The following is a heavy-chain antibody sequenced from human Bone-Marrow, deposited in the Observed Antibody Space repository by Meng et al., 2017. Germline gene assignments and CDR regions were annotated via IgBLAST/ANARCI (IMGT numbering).Heavy chain of an antibody. CDR3: ARESSGSPLNY. V-gene: IGHV6-1*01. CDR2: TYYRSRWYT. D-gene: IGHD1-26*01. Sequence: QVSLQQSGPVMVQPSQTLDPPCTIAGASVSRTSAAWHWIRRSPSRGLEWLGRTYYRSRWYTDYAVSVKSRINSNPDTPENHFSLQLNSVTPEDTAVYYCARESSGSPLNYWGRGTLVTVST. J-gene: IGHJ4*02. CDR1: GASVSRTSAA.